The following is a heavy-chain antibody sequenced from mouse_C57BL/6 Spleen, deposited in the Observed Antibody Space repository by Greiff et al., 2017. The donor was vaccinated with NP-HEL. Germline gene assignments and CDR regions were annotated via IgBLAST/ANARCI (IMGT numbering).Heavy chain of an antibody. CDR1: GYSITSGYY. D-gene: IGHD2-4*01. CDR2: ISYDGSN. J-gene: IGHJ2*01. V-gene: IGHV3-6*01. CDR3: ARADYYDYYFDY. Sequence: EVQLVESGPGLVKPSQSLSLTCSVTGYSITSGYYWNWIRQFPGNKLEWMGYISYDGSNNYNPSLKNRISITRDTSKNQFFLKLNSVTTEDTATYYCARADYYDYYFDYWGQGTTLTVSS.